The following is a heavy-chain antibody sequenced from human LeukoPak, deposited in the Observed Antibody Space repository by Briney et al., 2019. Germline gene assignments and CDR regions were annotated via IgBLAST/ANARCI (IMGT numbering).Heavy chain of an antibody. CDR3: ARDNYYDSSGLGY. V-gene: IGHV3-21*01. CDR2: ISSSSSYI. D-gene: IGHD3-22*01. Sequence: GGSLRLSCAASGFTFSSYSMNWVRQAPGKGLEWVSSISSSSSYIYYADSVKGRFTISRDNAKNSLYLQMNSLRAEDAAVYYCARDNYYDSSGLGYWGQGTLVTVSS. CDR1: GFTFSSYS. J-gene: IGHJ4*02.